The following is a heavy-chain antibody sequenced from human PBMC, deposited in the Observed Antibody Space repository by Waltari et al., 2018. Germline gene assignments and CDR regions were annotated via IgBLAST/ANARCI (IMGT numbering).Heavy chain of an antibody. D-gene: IGHD6-13*01. V-gene: IGHV1-46*01. CDR1: GYTFTSYY. CDR3: ARGPSLNGGQQLEYYYYMDV. J-gene: IGHJ6*03. Sequence: QVQLVQSGAEVKKPGASVKVSCKASGYTFTSYYMHWVRQAPGQGLEWMGIINPSGGSTSYAQKFQGRVTMTRDTSTSTVYMELSSLRSEDTAVYYCARGPSLNGGQQLEYYYYMDVWGKGTTVTVSS. CDR2: INPSGGST.